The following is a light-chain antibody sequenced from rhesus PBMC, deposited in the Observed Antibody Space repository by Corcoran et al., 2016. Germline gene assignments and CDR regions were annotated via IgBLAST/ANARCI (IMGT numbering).Light chain of an antibody. CDR3: SSYAGFNTYI. V-gene: IGLV2-32*02. CDR2: EVS. Sequence: QAALTQPRSVSGSPGQSVTISCTGTSSDISGYNYVSWYQHHPGTAPKLMIYEVSKRPSGVSDRFSGSKSGNTASLTISRLQSEDESDYYCSSYAGFNTYIFGVGTRLTVL. CDR1: SSDISGYNY. J-gene: IGLJ1*01.